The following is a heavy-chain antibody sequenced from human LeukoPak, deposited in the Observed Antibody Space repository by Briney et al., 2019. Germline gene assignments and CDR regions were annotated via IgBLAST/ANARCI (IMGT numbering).Heavy chain of an antibody. J-gene: IGHJ4*02. V-gene: IGHV3-7*04. CDR3: ARGQAARSHFDY. Sequence: GGSLRLSCAASGFTFGSYWVSWVRQAPGKGLEWVANIKQDGSEKYYVDSVKGRFTISRDNSKNTLYLQMNSLRAEDTAVYYCARGQAARSHFDYWGQGTLVTVSS. D-gene: IGHD6-6*01. CDR2: IKQDGSEK. CDR1: GFTFGSYW.